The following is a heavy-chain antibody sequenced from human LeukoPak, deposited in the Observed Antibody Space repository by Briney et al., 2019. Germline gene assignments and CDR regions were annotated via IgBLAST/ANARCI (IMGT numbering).Heavy chain of an antibody. Sequence: GGSLRLSCAASGFTFSTYWMHWVRQAPGKGLAWVSRINSDGSITSYPDSVKGRFTISRDNAKNTLYLQMNSLRAEDTAVYYCARGATTVTTRSAFDYWGQGTLVTVSS. CDR3: ARGATTVTTRSAFDY. V-gene: IGHV3-74*01. CDR1: GFTFSTYW. D-gene: IGHD4-17*01. J-gene: IGHJ4*02. CDR2: INSDGSIT.